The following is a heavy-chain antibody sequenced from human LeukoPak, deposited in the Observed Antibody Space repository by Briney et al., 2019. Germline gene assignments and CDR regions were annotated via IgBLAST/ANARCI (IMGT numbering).Heavy chain of an antibody. CDR3: ARDRVYDSSGTYDAFDI. V-gene: IGHV4-59*01. CDR1: GGSISSYY. J-gene: IGHJ3*02. CDR2: IYYSGST. D-gene: IGHD3-22*01. Sequence: KTSETLSLTCTVSGGSISSYYWSWIRQPPGKGLEWIGYIYYSGSTNYNPSLKSRVTISVDTSKNQFSLKLSSVTAADTAVHYCARDRVYDSSGTYDAFDIWGQGTMVTVSS.